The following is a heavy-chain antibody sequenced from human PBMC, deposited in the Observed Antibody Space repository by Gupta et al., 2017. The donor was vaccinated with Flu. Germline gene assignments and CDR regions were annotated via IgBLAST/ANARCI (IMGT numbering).Heavy chain of an antibody. CDR3: ARPHNWARGTDWYVDR. CDR2: IHNSGIT. V-gene: IGHV4-4*09. Sequence: SWIRKSPGKGVEWIGYIHNSGITNYNPSLKGRATMSGDTSKDQLSLIVRSVTAADTAVYYCARPHNWARGTDWYVDRWGRGTLVTVSS. J-gene: IGHJ2*01. D-gene: IGHD1-20*01.